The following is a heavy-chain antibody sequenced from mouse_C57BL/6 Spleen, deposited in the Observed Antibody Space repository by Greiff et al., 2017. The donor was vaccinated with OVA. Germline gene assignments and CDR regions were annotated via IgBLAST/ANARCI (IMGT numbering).Heavy chain of an antibody. V-gene: IGHV1-80*01. Sequence: QQSGAELVKPGASVKISCKASGYAFSSYWMNWVKQRPGKGLEWIGQIYPGDGDTNYNGKVKGKATLTADKSSSTAYMQLSSLTSEDSAVYFCAKNGYARDFDYWGQGTTLTVSS. J-gene: IGHJ2*01. CDR2: IYPGDGDT. D-gene: IGHD2-2*01. CDR1: GYAFSSYW. CDR3: AKNGYARDFDY.